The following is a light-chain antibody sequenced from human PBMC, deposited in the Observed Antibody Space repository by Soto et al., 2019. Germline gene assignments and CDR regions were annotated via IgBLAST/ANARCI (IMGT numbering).Light chain of an antibody. J-gene: IGKJ4*02. CDR3: QHSYDTTLT. Sequence: IHMTQSPSSLPASFGDRVTVPXRASWSISLYFNWYQQDPGXAPKXXXYAXSSLQRGVPSRFSGSGSGTDFTLTISSLQPDDFATYYCQHSYDTTLTFGGGTKVDIK. CDR1: WSISLY. CDR2: AXS. V-gene: IGKV1-39*01.